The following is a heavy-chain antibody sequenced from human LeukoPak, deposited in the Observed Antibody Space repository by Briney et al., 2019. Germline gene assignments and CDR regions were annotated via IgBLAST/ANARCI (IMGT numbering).Heavy chain of an antibody. CDR2: IYSSGST. D-gene: IGHD6-19*01. J-gene: IGHJ4*02. CDR1: GFTVSSNY. CDR3: ARGGSGWYFDY. Sequence: PGGSLRLFCAASGFTVSSNYMSWVRQAPGKGLEWVSVIYSSGSTYYSDSVKGRFTISRDNSKNTLSLQMNSLRAEDTAVYYCARGGSGWYFDYWGQGTLVTVSS. V-gene: IGHV3-66*01.